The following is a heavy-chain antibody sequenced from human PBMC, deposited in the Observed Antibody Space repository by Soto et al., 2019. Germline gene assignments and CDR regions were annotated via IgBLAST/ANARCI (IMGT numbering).Heavy chain of an antibody. CDR1: GDSITSKSYF. V-gene: IGHV4-39*01. CDR2: IYYSGST. J-gene: IGHJ4*02. Sequence: SETMSLTCTVSGDSITSKSYFWAWIRQPPGKGLEWIGSIYYSGSTYHNPSLKSRVTISVDRSNNQFSLKLTSVTAADTAVYYCARHFSVDHFDYWGQGALVTVSS. CDR3: ARHFSVDHFDY. D-gene: IGHD3-9*01.